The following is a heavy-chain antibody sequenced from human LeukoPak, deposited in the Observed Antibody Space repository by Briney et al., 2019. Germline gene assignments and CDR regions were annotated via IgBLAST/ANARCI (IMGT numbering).Heavy chain of an antibody. V-gene: IGHV1-2*02. J-gene: IGHJ6*03. CDR2: INPNSGGT. Sequence: GASVKVSCKASGYTFTSYGLSWVRQAPGQGLEWMGWINPNSGGTNYAQKFQGRVTMTRDTSISTAYMELSRLTSDDTAVYYCARAVDYGGAYDYYYYVDVWGEGTTVTVSS. CDR1: GYTFTSYG. D-gene: IGHD4-23*01. CDR3: ARAVDYGGAYDYYYYVDV.